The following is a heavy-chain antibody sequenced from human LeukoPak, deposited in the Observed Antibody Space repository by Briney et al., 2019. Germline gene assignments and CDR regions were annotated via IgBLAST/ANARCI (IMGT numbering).Heavy chain of an antibody. CDR3: AKDPYRVVVATGNYLDP. CDR1: GFAFSYYG. D-gene: IGHD2-15*01. Sequence: GGSLRLSCAASGFAFSYYGMHWVRHAPGKGLEWVAVISHDGSNIHYGDSVKGRFTISRDNSKNTVYLQMNSLRAEDTAIYYCAKDPYRVVVATGNYLDPWGQGTLVTVSS. V-gene: IGHV3-30*18. J-gene: IGHJ5*02. CDR2: ISHDGSNI.